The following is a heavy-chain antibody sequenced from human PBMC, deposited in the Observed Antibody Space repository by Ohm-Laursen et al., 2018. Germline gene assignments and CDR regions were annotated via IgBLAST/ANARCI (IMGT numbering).Heavy chain of an antibody. Sequence: SLRLSCSASGFIVSNNYMGWVRQAPGKGLEWVSVINRNGATFYADSVKGRFTISRDNSKSTLYLQMNSLRAEDTAMYYCARDPDSSARGFDYWGQGTLVTVSS. D-gene: IGHD6-13*01. CDR1: GFIVSNNY. J-gene: IGHJ4*02. CDR3: ARDPDSSARGFDY. CDR2: INRNGAT. V-gene: IGHV3-53*01.